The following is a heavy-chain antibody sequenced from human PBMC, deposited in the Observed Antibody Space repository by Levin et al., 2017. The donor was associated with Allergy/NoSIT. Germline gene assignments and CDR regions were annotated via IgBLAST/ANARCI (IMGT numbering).Heavy chain of an antibody. CDR2: ISSSSSYI. V-gene: IGHV3-21*01. Sequence: GGSLRLSCAASGFTFSSYSMNWVRQAPGKGLEWVSSISSSSSYIYYADSVKGRFTISRDNAKNSLYLQMNSLRAEDTAVYYCARDRADPYYDILTGYYTLDVWGKGTTVTVSS. CDR3: ARDRADPYYDILTGYYTLDV. D-gene: IGHD3-9*01. J-gene: IGHJ6*04. CDR1: GFTFSSYS.